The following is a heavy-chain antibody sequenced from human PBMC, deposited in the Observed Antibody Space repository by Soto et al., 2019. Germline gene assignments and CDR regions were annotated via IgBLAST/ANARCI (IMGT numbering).Heavy chain of an antibody. J-gene: IGHJ4*02. V-gene: IGHV3-15*01. CDR2: IRSNADGGTT. D-gene: IGHD6-19*01. Sequence: GGSLRLSCVASGVTFRNAWMSWVRHVPGKGLEWVGRIRSNADGGTTDYTAPMRDRFSISRDDSKNTLFLQMNSLKTEDTAVYYCTTEIGSGLYGHYFDYWGQGTLVTVSS. CDR1: GVTFRNAW. CDR3: TTEIGSGLYGHYFDY.